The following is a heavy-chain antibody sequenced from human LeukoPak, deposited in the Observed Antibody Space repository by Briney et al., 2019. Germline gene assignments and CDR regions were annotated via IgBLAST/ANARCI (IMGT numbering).Heavy chain of an antibody. CDR3: ASSPAYSSSWYAIDN. CDR1: GFTFSNYD. Sequence: GGSLRLSCAASGFTFSNYDMHWVRQAAGKGLEWVSGIGTAGDIYYPASVKGRFTISRENAKNSLYLQMNSLSAGDTAVYYCASSPAYSSSWYAIDNWGQGTLVTVSS. D-gene: IGHD6-13*01. J-gene: IGHJ4*02. V-gene: IGHV3-13*01. CDR2: IGTAGDI.